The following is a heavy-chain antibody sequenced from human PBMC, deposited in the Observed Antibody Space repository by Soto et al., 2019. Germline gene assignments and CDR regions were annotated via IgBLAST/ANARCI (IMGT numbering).Heavy chain of an antibody. CDR3: ARGPYFDLIWNYYYMDV. V-gene: IGHV4-59*08. Sequence: QVQLQESGPGLVKPSETLSLTCSVSGGSISGHYWSWFRQTPGKGLEWIGYIYYSGSTNYKPSFKRRVTISVDTSKNQFSLRLTSVTAADTAVYYCARGPYFDLIWNYYYMDVWGKGTTVTVSS. J-gene: IGHJ6*03. D-gene: IGHD3-9*01. CDR1: GGSISGHY. CDR2: IYYSGST.